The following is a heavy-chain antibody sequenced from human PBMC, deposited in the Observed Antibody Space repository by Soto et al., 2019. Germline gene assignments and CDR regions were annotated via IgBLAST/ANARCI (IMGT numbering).Heavy chain of an antibody. D-gene: IGHD5-18*01. CDR1: GCTFSSYA. CDR3: VKDFSTAMATWFDY. V-gene: IGHV3-64D*06. J-gene: IGHJ4*02. CDR2: ISSNGGST. Sequence: GGSLRLSCAASGCTFSSYAMHWVRQAPGKGLEYVSAISSNGGSTYYADSVKGRFTISRDNSKNTLYLQMSSLRAEDTAVYYCVKDFSTAMATWFDYWGQGTLVTVSS.